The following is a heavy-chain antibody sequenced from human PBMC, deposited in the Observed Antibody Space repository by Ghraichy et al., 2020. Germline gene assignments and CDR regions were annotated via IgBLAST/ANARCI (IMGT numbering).Heavy chain of an antibody. CDR1: GGSISSSSYY. CDR3: ARHDYDSGYFDY. V-gene: IGHV4-39*01. Sequence: SETLSLTCTVSGGSISSSSYYWGWIRQPPGKGLEWIGSIYYSGSTYYNPSLKSRVTISVDTSKNQFSLKLSSVTAADTAVYYCARHDYDSGYFDYWGQGTLVTVSS. J-gene: IGHJ4*02. CDR2: IYYSGST. D-gene: IGHD3-22*01.